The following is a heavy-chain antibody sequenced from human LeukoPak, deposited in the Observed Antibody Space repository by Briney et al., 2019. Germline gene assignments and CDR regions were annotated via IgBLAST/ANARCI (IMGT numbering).Heavy chain of an antibody. J-gene: IGHJ4*02. CDR2: INHSGST. Sequence: GSLRLSCAASGFTVSSNYMSWIRQPPGKGLEWIGEINHSGSTNYNPSLKSRVTISVDTSKNQFSLKLSSVTAADTAVYYCARGPAKSSSWYFGYWGQGTLVTVSS. CDR3: ARGPAKSSSWYFGY. V-gene: IGHV4-34*01. CDR1: GFTVSSNY. D-gene: IGHD6-13*01.